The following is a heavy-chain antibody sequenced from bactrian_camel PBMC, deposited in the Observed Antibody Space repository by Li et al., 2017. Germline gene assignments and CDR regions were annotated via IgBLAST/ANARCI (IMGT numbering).Heavy chain of an antibody. Sequence: VQLVESGGGLVQPGGSLRLSCAASGVTFTFSRTAMSWVRQAQGKGLEWISTINSRGDSTYYLDSVKGRFTISRDNAKNTMYLQMNDLKPEDTAMYYCAADCVRWDPQRGRFGNKYWGQGTQVTVS. J-gene: IGHJ4*01. CDR3: AADCVRWDPQRGRFGNKY. CDR1: GVTFTFSRTA. D-gene: IGHD5*01. CDR2: INSRGDST. V-gene: IGHV3S40*01.